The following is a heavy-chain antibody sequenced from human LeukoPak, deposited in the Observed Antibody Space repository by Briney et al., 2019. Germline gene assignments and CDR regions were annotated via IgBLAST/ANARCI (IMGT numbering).Heavy chain of an antibody. CDR1: GFTFSSYS. Sequence: GGSLRLSCAASGFTFSSYSMNWVRQAPGKGLEWVAVISYDGSNKYYADSVKGRFTISRDNSKNTLYLQMNSLRAEDTAVYYCARAVYCGGDCRYFDYWGQGTLVTVSS. D-gene: IGHD2-21*02. V-gene: IGHV3-30*03. J-gene: IGHJ4*02. CDR3: ARAVYCGGDCRYFDY. CDR2: ISYDGSNK.